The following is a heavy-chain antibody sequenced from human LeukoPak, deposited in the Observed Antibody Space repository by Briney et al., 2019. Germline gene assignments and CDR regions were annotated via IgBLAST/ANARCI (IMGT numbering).Heavy chain of an antibody. Sequence: ASVKVSCKASGYTFTSYAMNWVRQAPGQGLEWMGWINTNTGNPTYAQGFTGRFVFSLDTSVSTAYLQISSLKAEDTAVYYCARDTASYCSSTSCYNDYYYGMDVWGQGTTVTVSS. CDR3: ARDTASYCSSTSCYNDYYYGMDV. J-gene: IGHJ6*02. V-gene: IGHV7-4-1*02. D-gene: IGHD2-2*02. CDR1: GYTFTSYA. CDR2: INTNTGNP.